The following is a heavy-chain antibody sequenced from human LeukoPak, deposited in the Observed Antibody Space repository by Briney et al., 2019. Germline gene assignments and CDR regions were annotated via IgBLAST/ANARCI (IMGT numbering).Heavy chain of an antibody. CDR2: INPNSGGT. J-gene: IGHJ4*02. Sequence: ASVKVSCKASGYTFTGYYMHWVRQAPGQGLEWMGWINPNSGGTNYAQKFQGRVTTTRDTSISTAYMELSRLRSDDTAVYYCARDFRRIVATTNYYFDYWGQGTLVTVSS. D-gene: IGHD5-12*01. V-gene: IGHV1-2*02. CDR1: GYTFTGYY. CDR3: ARDFRRIVATTNYYFDY.